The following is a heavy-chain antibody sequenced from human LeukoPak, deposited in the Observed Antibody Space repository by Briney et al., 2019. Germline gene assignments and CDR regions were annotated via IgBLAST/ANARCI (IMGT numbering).Heavy chain of an antibody. Sequence: SETLSLTCTVSGGSISSYYWSWIRQPPGKGLEWIGYIYYSGSTNYNPSLKSRVTISVDTSKNQFSLKLSSVTAADTAVYYCARAAGYCSSTSCPALHYYYGMDVWGQGTTVTVSS. J-gene: IGHJ6*02. CDR1: GGSISSYY. D-gene: IGHD2-2*01. CDR2: IYYSGST. V-gene: IGHV4-59*01. CDR3: ARAAGYCSSTSCPALHYYYGMDV.